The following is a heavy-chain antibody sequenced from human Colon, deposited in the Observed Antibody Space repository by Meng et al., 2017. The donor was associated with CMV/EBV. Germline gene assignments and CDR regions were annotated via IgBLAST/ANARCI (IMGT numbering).Heavy chain of an antibody. Sequence: GGSLRLSCVGSGFTFSSYAMNWVRQAPGKGLEWVAFIRYDGSSSLYADSVRGRFSISRDNSKNTVYLQMSSLGAEDTAVYYCARSSTIFDSPDYWGQGTLVTVSS. CDR2: IRYDGSSS. CDR1: GFTFSSYA. V-gene: IGHV3-30*02. CDR3: ARSSTIFDSPDY. J-gene: IGHJ4*02. D-gene: IGHD3-3*01.